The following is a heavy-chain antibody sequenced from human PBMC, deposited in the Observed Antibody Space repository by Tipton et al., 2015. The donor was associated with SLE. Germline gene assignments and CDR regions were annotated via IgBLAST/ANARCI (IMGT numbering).Heavy chain of an antibody. V-gene: IGHV4-59*11. CDR3: ARTSDY. Sequence: TLSLTCTVSGDSINNHFGSWIRQSPGKGLEWIGYIYYTGSTNYNPSLKSRVTISVDTSKNQFSLKLSSVTAADTAVYYCARTSDYWGQGTLVTVSS. CDR2: IYYTGST. J-gene: IGHJ4*02. CDR1: GDSINNHF.